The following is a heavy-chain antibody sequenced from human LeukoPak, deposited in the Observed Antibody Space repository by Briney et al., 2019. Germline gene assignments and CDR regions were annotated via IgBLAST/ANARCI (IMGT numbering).Heavy chain of an antibody. D-gene: IGHD5-12*01. V-gene: IGHV3-23*01. CDR2: ISGSGGST. Sequence: PGGSLRLSCAASGFTFSSYAMSWVRQAPGKGLEWVSAISGSGGSTYYADSVKGRFTISRDNSKNTLYLQMNSLRAEDTAVYYCAMMGPIRGIVATIWRGTRYFDYWGQGTLVTVSS. CDR3: AMMGPIRGIVATIWRGTRYFDY. CDR1: GFTFSSYA. J-gene: IGHJ4*02.